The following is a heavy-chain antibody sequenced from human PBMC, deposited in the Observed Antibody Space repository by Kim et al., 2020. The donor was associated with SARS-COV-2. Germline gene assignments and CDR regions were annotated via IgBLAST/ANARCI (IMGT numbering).Heavy chain of an antibody. CDR2: T. J-gene: IGHJ5*02. D-gene: IGHD5-12*01. CDR3: ARVAEKWLFDP. V-gene: IGHV4-30-2*04. Sequence: TSYNPSLKSRVTISVDTSKNQFSLKLSSVTAAATAVYYCARVAEKWLFDPWGQGTLVTVSS.